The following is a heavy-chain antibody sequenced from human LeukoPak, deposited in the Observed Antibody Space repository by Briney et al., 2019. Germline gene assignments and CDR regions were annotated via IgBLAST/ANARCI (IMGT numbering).Heavy chain of an antibody. V-gene: IGHV4-30-2*01. CDR2: IYHSGST. D-gene: IGHD2-21*01. Sequence: SQTLSLTCAVSGGSISSGGYSWSWIRQPPGKGLEWIGYIYHSGSTYYNPSLKSRVTISVDRSKNQFSLKLSSVTAADTAVYYCARDTFPRAFDIWGQGTMVTVSS. CDR1: GGSISSGGYS. CDR3: ARDTFPRAFDI. J-gene: IGHJ3*02.